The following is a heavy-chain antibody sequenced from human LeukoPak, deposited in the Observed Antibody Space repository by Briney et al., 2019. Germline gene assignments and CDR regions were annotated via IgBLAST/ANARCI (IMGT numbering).Heavy chain of an antibody. J-gene: IGHJ4*02. CDR1: GFTVSSNF. CDR3: ARERVRDYYDSSGYLDY. D-gene: IGHD3-22*01. V-gene: IGHV3-53*01. CDR2: IYSGGSP. Sequence: PGGSLRLSCVAPGFTVSSNFISWVRPAPGKGLEWGSVIYSGGSPYLADSVKGRFTISRDNPKNRVYLQMNSLRAEDTAVYYCARERVRDYYDSSGYLDYWGQGTLVTVSS.